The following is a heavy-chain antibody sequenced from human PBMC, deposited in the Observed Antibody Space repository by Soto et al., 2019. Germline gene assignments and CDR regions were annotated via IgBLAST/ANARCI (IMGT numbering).Heavy chain of an antibody. Sequence: QVQLQQWGAGLLKTSETLSLTCAVYGGSFSGYYWSWIRQPPGKGLEWIGEINHSGSTNYNPSLKSRVTISVDTSKNQFSLKLSSVTAADTAVYYCAAGRYGDGRTWGQGTLVTVSS. CDR1: GGSFSGYY. CDR2: INHSGST. J-gene: IGHJ5*02. V-gene: IGHV4-34*01. CDR3: AAGRYGDGRT. D-gene: IGHD4-17*01.